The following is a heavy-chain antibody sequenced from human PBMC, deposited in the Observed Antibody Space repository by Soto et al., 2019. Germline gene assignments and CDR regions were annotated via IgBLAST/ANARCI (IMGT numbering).Heavy chain of an antibody. CDR3: ARRIKDSSSAGGFDI. J-gene: IGHJ3*02. Sequence: QLQLQESGPGLAKPSETLSLTCTVSGGSISSSSYFWDXIXQPPGKALEWIGSIYYSGNTYYNPSLKSRVTVYVDRSKNQFSLKLSSVTAADTALYYCARRIKDSSSAGGFDIWGQGTMVTVSS. D-gene: IGHD3-22*01. CDR2: IYYSGNT. V-gene: IGHV4-39*01. CDR1: GGSISSSSYF.